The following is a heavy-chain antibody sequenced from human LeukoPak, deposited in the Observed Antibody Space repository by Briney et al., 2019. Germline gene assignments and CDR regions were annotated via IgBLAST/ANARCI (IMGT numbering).Heavy chain of an antibody. V-gene: IGHV1-18*01. Sequence: GASVKVSCKASGYTFTSYGISWVRQAPGQGLEWMGWFSAYNGNTNYAQKLQGRVTMTTDTSTSTAYMELRSLRSDDTAAYYCARDPGYSSSWPPLDYWGQGTLVTVSS. D-gene: IGHD6-13*01. CDR2: FSAYNGNT. CDR1: GYTFTSYG. J-gene: IGHJ4*02. CDR3: ARDPGYSSSWPPLDY.